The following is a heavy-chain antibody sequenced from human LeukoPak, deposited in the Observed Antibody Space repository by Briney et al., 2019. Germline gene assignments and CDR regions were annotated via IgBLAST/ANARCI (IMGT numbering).Heavy chain of an antibody. J-gene: IGHJ3*02. V-gene: IGHV4-34*01. CDR3: ALGIAAAGTDAFDI. D-gene: IGHD6-13*01. Sequence: SETLSLACGVSGGSFSGYYWSWIRQSPGKGLEWIGETNESGSTDYNPSLMSRVTISLDTSKNQFSLKLSSVTAADTAVYYCALGIAAAGTDAFDIWGQGTMVTVSS. CDR1: GGSFSGYY. CDR2: TNESGST.